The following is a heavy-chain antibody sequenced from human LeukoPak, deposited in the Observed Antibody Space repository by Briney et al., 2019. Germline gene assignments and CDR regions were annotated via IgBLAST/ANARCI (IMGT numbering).Heavy chain of an antibody. J-gene: IGHJ3*02. D-gene: IGHD2-2*01. V-gene: IGHV4-4*07. CDR3: ARDRPYCSSTSCYGHAFDI. CDR2: IYTSGST. Sequence: SETLSLTCTVSGGPISIYYWSWIRQPAGKGLEWIGRIYTSGSTNYNPSLKSRVTMSVDTSKNQFSLKLSSVTAADTAVYYCARDRPYCSSTSCYGHAFDIWGQGTMVTVSS. CDR1: GGPISIYY.